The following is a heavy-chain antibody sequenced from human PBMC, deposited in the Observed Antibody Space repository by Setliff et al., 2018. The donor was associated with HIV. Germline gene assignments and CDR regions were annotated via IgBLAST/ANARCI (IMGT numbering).Heavy chain of an antibody. Sequence: ASVKVSCKASGYTFSDHGINWVRQASGQRLEWMGWVNPKSDNSGLAQKFQGRVFLTSNASLNTTYMYLNGLTSDDTATYYCARRIKDNDNYNIPCESWGQGTLVTVAS. CDR2: VNPKSDNS. CDR1: GYTFSDHG. V-gene: IGHV1-8*02. J-gene: IGHJ5*01. CDR3: ARRIKDNDNYNIPCES. D-gene: IGHD3-10*01.